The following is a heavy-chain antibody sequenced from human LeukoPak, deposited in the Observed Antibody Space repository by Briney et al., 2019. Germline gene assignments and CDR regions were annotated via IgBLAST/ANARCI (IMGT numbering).Heavy chain of an antibody. V-gene: IGHV3-66*01. D-gene: IGHD5-18*01. CDR2: LYDDGNR. Sequence: GGSLRLSCVVSGFRVSDNYMSWVRQAPGKGLEWVSVLYDDGNRDYADSVTGRFNISRDNSKNTIYLQMTSLRSEDTAVYYCARGKDTGMDFDFWGQGILVTVSS. CDR3: ARGKDTGMDFDF. CDR1: GFRVSDNY. J-gene: IGHJ4*02.